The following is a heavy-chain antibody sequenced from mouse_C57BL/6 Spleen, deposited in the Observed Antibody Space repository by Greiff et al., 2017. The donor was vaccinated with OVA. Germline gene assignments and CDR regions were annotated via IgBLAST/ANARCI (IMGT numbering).Heavy chain of an antibody. V-gene: IGHV1-69*01. CDR3: ARSDYYGSSPSPSMDY. CDR1: GYTFTSYW. Sequence: QVQLQQSGAELVMPGASVKLSCKASGYTFTSYWMHWVKQRPGQGLEWIGEIDPSDSYTNYNQKFKGKSTLTVDKSSSTAYMQLSSLTSEDSAVYYCARSDYYGSSPSPSMDYWGQGTSVTVSS. J-gene: IGHJ4*01. CDR2: IDPSDSYT. D-gene: IGHD1-1*01.